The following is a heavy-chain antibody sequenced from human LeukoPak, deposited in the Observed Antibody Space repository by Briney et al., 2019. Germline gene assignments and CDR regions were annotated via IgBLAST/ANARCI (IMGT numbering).Heavy chain of an antibody. CDR1: GYTFTGYY. D-gene: IGHD3-16*01. Sequence: ASVKVSCKASGYTFTGYYMHWVRQATGQGLEWMGWMNPNSGNTGYAQKFQGRVTMTRNTSISTAYMELSSLRSEDTAVYYCARGLTAYDLLTHYWGQGTLVTVSS. V-gene: IGHV1-8*02. CDR2: MNPNSGNT. J-gene: IGHJ4*02. CDR3: ARGLTAYDLLTHY.